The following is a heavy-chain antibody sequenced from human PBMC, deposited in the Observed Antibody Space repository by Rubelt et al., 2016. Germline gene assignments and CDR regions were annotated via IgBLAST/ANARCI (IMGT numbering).Heavy chain of an antibody. CDR1: GGSFSGFY. CDR2: INHSGGT. V-gene: IGHV4-34*01. Sequence: QVQLQLWGAGLLKPSETLSLTCAVYGGSFSGFYWSWIRQPPGKGLEWIGEINHSGGTNYNPSLKSRVTISVDTSKNQFSLKLGSVTAADTAIYYCARRRDGISYPDYWGQGTLVTVSS. J-gene: IGHJ4*02. D-gene: IGHD5-24*01. CDR3: ARRRDGISYPDY.